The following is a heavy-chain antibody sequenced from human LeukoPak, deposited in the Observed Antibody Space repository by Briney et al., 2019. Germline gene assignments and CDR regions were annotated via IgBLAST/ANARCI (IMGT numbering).Heavy chain of an antibody. CDR2: IYYSGST. CDR3: ARTLSGYDAPFDY. V-gene: IGHV4-59*08. J-gene: IGHJ4*02. Sequence: SETLSLTCTVSGGSISSYYWSWIRQPPGKGLEWIGYIYYSGSTNYNPSLKSRVTISVDTSKNQFSLKLSSVTAADTAVYYCARTLSGYDAPFDYWGQGTLVTVSS. CDR1: GGSISSYY. D-gene: IGHD5-12*01.